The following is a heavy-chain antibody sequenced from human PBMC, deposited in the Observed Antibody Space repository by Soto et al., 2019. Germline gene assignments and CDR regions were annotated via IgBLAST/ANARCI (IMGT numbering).Heavy chain of an antibody. J-gene: IGHJ6*03. Sequence: EVQLVESGGGLVQPGGSLRLSCATSGFILSDCAMNWVRQAPGKGLEWVSYISSSSSVIDYADSVKGRFTVSRDNARNSLYLQMSNLSAEDTAVYYCARDLSWGSNWYYYMDVWGKGTTVTVSS. V-gene: IGHV3-48*01. CDR1: GFILSDCA. CDR3: ARDLSWGSNWYYYMDV. D-gene: IGHD7-27*01. CDR2: ISSSSSVI.